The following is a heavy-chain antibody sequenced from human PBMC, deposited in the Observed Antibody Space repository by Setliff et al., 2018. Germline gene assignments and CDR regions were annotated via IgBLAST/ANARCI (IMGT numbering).Heavy chain of an antibody. V-gene: IGHV3-48*04. J-gene: IGHJ6*02. CDR1: GFTVSSFS. Sequence: PGGSLRLSCAASGFTVSSFSMHWVRQTPVKGLEWLSKISGSGTTIFYADSVRGRFTISRDNAKNLLYLQMNNLRVEDAALYSCARDGVSYAMDVWGHGTTVTVSS. CDR3: ARDGVSYAMDV. CDR2: ISGSGTTI.